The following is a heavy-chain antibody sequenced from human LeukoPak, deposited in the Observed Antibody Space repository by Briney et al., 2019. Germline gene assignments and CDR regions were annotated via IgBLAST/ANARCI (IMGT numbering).Heavy chain of an antibody. CDR1: GGSISNYY. CDR3: ASRVAFCGGDCFRFDH. Sequence: SETLSLTCTVSGGSISNYYCSWIRQPPGKGLEWMGYIHYSGTTRYNPSLKNRVTISVDTSKNQFSLNLTSVTAADTAMYYCASRVAFCGGDCFRFDHWGQGTLVTVSS. V-gene: IGHV4-59*01. J-gene: IGHJ4*02. CDR2: IHYSGTT. D-gene: IGHD2-21*02.